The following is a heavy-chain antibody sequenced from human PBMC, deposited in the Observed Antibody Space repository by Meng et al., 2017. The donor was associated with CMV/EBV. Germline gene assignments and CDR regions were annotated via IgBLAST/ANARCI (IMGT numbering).Heavy chain of an antibody. D-gene: IGHD3-3*01. CDR2: IRYDGSNK. CDR1: GFTFSSYG. J-gene: IGHJ5*02. Sequence: GGSLRLSCAASGFTFSSYGMHWVRQAPGKGLEWVAFIRYDGSNKYYADSVKGRFTISRDNSKNTLYLQMNSLRAEYTAVYYCAKDRGFGVVIPWFDPWGQGTLVTVSS. CDR3: AKDRGFGVVIPWFDP. V-gene: IGHV3-30*02.